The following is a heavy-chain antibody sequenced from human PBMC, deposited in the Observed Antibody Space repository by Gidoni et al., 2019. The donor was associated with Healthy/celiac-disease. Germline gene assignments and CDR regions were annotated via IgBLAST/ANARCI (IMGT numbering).Heavy chain of an antibody. J-gene: IGHJ3*02. CDR1: GFPFDDYA. Sequence: EVQLVESGGGLVQPGRSLRLSCAASGFPFDDYAMHWVRQAPGKGLEWVSGISWNSGSIGYADSVKGRFTISRDNAKNSLYLQMNSLRAEDTALYYCAKGWLTTTLHDAFDIWGQGTMVTVSS. CDR2: ISWNSGSI. V-gene: IGHV3-9*01. D-gene: IGHD4-17*01. CDR3: AKGWLTTTLHDAFDI.